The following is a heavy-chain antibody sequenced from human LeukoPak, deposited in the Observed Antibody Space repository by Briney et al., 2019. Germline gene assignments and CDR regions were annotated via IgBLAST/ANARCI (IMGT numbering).Heavy chain of an antibody. V-gene: IGHV1-2*06. Sequence: ASVKVSCKASGYTFTGYYMHWVRQAPGQGLEWMGQINPNSGGTNYAQKFQGRVTMTRDTSISTAYMELSRLRSDDTAVYYCANLLAVADNANWFDPWGQGTLVTVSS. CDR2: INPNSGGT. CDR1: GYTFTGYY. J-gene: IGHJ5*02. CDR3: ANLLAVADNANWFDP. D-gene: IGHD6-19*01.